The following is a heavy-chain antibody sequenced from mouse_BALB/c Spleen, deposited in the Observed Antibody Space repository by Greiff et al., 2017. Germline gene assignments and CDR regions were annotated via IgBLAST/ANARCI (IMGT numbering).Heavy chain of an antibody. CDR1: GFNIKDFY. Sequence: EVQLQQSGAELVRSGASVKLSCTASGFNIKDFYMHWVKQRPEQGLEWIGWIDPENGDTEYAPKFQGKATMTADTSSNTAYLQLSSLTSEDTAVYYCNGGLRYWYFDVWGAGTTVTVSS. D-gene: IGHD2-2*01. CDR2: IDPENGDT. V-gene: IGHV14-4*02. CDR3: NGGLRYWYFDV. J-gene: IGHJ1*01.